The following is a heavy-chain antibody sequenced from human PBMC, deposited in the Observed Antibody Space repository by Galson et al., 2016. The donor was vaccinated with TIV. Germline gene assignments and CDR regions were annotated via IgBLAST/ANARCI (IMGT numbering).Heavy chain of an antibody. J-gene: IGHJ4*02. Sequence: PALVKPTQTLTLTCTFSGFSLTTDGMCVTWIRQPPGKALEWLARIDWDDDKSYSPSLKTRLTISKDTSKNQVVLTMTNMDPVDTATYYCARISGYYDSSGHYIPRSFDYWGQGALVTVSS. D-gene: IGHD3-22*01. CDR1: GFSLTTDGMC. CDR3: ARISGYYDSSGHYIPRSFDY. CDR2: IDWDDDK. V-gene: IGHV2-70*11.